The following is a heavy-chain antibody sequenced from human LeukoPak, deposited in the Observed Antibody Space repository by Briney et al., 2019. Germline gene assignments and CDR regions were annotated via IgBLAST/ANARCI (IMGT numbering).Heavy chain of an antibody. CDR2: SYSDSNT. Sequence: AGGSLRLSCAASGFTVSNNYMSWVPQAPGKGLQWFSISYSDSNTNYADSVKGRFTISRDTSQNTLSLQMNSLRAEDTAVYYCVRKDRDFNAAFDIWGQGTVVTVSS. CDR3: VRKDRDFNAAFDI. J-gene: IGHJ3*02. CDR1: GFTVSNNY. V-gene: IGHV3-53*01. D-gene: IGHD1-14*01.